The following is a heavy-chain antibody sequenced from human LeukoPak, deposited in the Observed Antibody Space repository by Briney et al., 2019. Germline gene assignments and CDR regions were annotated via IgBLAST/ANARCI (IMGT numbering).Heavy chain of an antibody. CDR2: ISSDSGTI. CDR3: ARDKKGIDY. V-gene: IGHV3-48*01. CDR1: GVVFRSYA. Sequence: GGSLRLSCAASGVVFRSYAMNWVRQAPGKGLEWISYISSDSGTIYYADSMKGRFTISRDNARNSLYLQMNSLRAEDTAVYYCARDKKGIDYWGQGTLVTVSS. J-gene: IGHJ4*02. D-gene: IGHD3-10*01.